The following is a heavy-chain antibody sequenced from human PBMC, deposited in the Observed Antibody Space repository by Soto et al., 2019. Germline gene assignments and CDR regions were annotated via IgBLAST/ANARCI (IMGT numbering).Heavy chain of an antibody. Sequence: GGSLRLSCAASGFTFSSYGMHWVRQAPGKGLEWVAVISHDGSNKYFADSVKGRFTISRDNSKNTLYLQMNSLRAEDTAVYYCAKDFSIVVVPAANHYYYYGMDVWGQGTTVTVSS. CDR1: GFTFSSYG. J-gene: IGHJ6*02. D-gene: IGHD2-2*01. V-gene: IGHV3-30*18. CDR3: AKDFSIVVVPAANHYYYYGMDV. CDR2: ISHDGSNK.